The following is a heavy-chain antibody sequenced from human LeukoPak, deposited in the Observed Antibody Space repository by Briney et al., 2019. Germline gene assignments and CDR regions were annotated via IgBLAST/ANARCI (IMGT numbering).Heavy chain of an antibody. J-gene: IGHJ6*02. CDR2: INHSGST. CDR3: ARVGPYCSSTSCYKAHYYYYGMDV. D-gene: IGHD2-2*02. CDR1: GGSFSGYY. V-gene: IGHV4-34*01. Sequence: SETLSLTCAVYGGSFSGYYWSWIRQPPGKGLEWIGEINHSGSTNYNPSLKSRVTISVDTSKNQFSLKLSSVTAADTAVYYCARVGPYCSSTSCYKAHYYYYGMDVCGQGTTVTVSS.